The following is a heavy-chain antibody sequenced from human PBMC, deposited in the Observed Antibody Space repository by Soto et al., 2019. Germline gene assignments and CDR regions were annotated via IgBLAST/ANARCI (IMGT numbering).Heavy chain of an antibody. CDR2: MIPIFGTA. V-gene: IGHV1-69*06. J-gene: IGHJ5*02. Sequence: SVKLFSNASGGPFSSYAMSLVRQAPVQRLEWTGGMIPIFGTANYAQKFQGRVTITVDKSPSTAYMELSRLRSEDKAVYYCARGEYYDFWSAPGGWFDPWGQGTLVTVCS. CDR3: ARGEYYDFWSAPGGWFDP. D-gene: IGHD3-3*01. CDR1: GGPFSSYA.